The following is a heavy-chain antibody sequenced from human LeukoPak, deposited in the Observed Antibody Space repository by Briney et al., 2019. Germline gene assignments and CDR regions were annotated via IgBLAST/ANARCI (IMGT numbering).Heavy chain of an antibody. V-gene: IGHV1-46*01. CDR3: ARDIYYPTGSAFDI. J-gene: IGHJ3*02. Sequence: ASVKVSCKASGYTFTRHYMNWVRQAPGQGLEWMGKINPSSGGTGYAQKFQGRVTMTRDTSTSTVYMELTSLRSEDTAVYYCARDIYYPTGSAFDIWGQGTMVTVSS. CDR1: GYTFTRHY. D-gene: IGHD1-26*01. CDR2: INPSSGGT.